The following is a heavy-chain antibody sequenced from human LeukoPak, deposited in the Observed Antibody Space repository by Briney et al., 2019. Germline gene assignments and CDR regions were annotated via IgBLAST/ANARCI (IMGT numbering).Heavy chain of an antibody. CDR2: FDPEDGET. Sequence: ASVKVSCKVSGYTLAELSMHWVRQAPGKGLEWTGGFDPEDGETIYAQKFQGRVTMTEDTSTDTAYMELSSLRSEDTAVYYCATINYDFWSGYYPPYDYWGQGTLVTVSS. J-gene: IGHJ4*02. D-gene: IGHD3-3*01. CDR1: GYTLAELS. CDR3: ATINYDFWSGYYPPYDY. V-gene: IGHV1-24*01.